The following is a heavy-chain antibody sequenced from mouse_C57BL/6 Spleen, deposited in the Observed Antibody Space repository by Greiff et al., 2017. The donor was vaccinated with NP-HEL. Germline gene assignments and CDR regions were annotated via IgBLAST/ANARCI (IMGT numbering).Heavy chain of an antibody. CDR1: GYTFTSYW. D-gene: IGHD1-1*01. CDR2: IDPSDSET. Sequence: QVQLQQPGAELVRPGSSVKLSCKASGYTFTSYWMHWVKQRPIQGLDWIGNIDPSDSETHYNQKFKDKATLTVDKSSSTAYMQLSSLTSEDSAVYYCARPNYYGSSYDYWGQGTTLTVSS. CDR3: ARPNYYGSSYDY. V-gene: IGHV1-52*01. J-gene: IGHJ2*01.